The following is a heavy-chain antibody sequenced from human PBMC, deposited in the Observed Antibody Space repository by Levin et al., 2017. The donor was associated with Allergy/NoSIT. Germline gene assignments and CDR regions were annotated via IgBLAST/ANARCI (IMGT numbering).Heavy chain of an antibody. V-gene: IGHV4-61*01. Sequence: SQTLSLTCTVYGGSVSSGSYYWSWIRQPPGKGLEWIGYIYYSGSTNYNPSLKSRVTISVDTSKNQFSLKLSSVTAADTAVYYCASLSGYEGRIFDYWGQGTLVTVSS. D-gene: IGHD5-12*01. J-gene: IGHJ4*02. CDR3: ASLSGYEGRIFDY. CDR2: IYYSGST. CDR1: GGSVSSGSYY.